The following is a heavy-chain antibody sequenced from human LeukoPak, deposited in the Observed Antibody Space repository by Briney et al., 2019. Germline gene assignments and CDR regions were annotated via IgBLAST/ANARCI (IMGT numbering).Heavy chain of an antibody. D-gene: IGHD5-12*01. V-gene: IGHV4-61*02. J-gene: IGHJ4*02. CDR1: GGSISSGSYY. Sequence: PSQTLSLTCTVSGGSISSGSYYWSWIRQPAGKGLEWIGRIYTSGSTNYNPSLKSRVTISVDTSKNQFSLKLSSVTAADTAVYYCASGSGYDHLLDYWGQGTLVTVSS. CDR2: IYTSGST. CDR3: ASGSGYDHLLDY.